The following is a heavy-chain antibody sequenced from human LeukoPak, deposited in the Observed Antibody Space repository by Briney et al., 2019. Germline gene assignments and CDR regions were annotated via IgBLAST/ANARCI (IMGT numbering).Heavy chain of an antibody. V-gene: IGHV1-2*02. CDR1: GYTFTDYY. J-gene: IGHJ5*01. CDR3: ARGRCSGVSCYLVDS. CDR2: HNPNSGQI. D-gene: IGHD2-15*01. Sequence: ASVKVSCKASGYTFTDYYIHWVRQSPGQGLEWMGWHNPNSGQIWYAQKFQGRVTMTGDTSINTVYMELSRLTSDDTAVYYCARGRCSGVSCYLVDSWGQGTLVTVSS.